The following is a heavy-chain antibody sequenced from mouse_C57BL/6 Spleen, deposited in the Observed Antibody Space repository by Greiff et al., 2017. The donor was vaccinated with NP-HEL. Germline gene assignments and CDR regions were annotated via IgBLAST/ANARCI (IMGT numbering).Heavy chain of an antibody. Sequence: DVKLVESGGGLVKPGGSLKLSCAASGFTFSSYAMSWVRQTPEKRLEWVATISDGGDYIYYADTVKGRFTISRDNARNTLYLQMSSLKSEDTAMYYCTRTDGYFYAMDYWGQGTSVTVSS. CDR3: TRTDGYFYAMDY. CDR1: GFTFSSYA. V-gene: IGHV5-9-1*02. D-gene: IGHD2-3*01. J-gene: IGHJ4*01. CDR2: ISDGGDYI.